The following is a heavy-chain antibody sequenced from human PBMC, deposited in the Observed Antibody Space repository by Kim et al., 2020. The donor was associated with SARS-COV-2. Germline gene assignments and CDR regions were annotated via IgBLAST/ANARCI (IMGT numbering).Heavy chain of an antibody. CDR1: GGSFSGYY. CDR2: INHSGST. J-gene: IGHJ6*02. CDR3: ARRRYCSSTSCYISYYYYGMDV. D-gene: IGHD2-2*02. Sequence: SETLSLTCAVYGGSFSGYYWSWIRQPPGKVLEWIGEINHSGSTNYNPSLKSRVTISVDTSKNQFSLKLSSVTAADTAVYYCARRRYCSSTSCYISYYYYGMDVWGQGTTVTVSS. V-gene: IGHV4-34*01.